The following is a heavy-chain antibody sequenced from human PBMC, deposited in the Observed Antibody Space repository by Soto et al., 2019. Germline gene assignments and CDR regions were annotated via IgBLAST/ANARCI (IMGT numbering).Heavy chain of an antibody. J-gene: IGHJ5*02. V-gene: IGHV3-48*03. CDR2: ISSSGSTI. Sequence: EVQLVESGGGLVQPGGSLRLSCAASGFTFSSYEMNWVRQAPGKGLEWVSYISSSGSTIYYADSVKGRFTISRDNAKNPLYLQMNSLRAEDTAVYYCARGLSAGWHNWFDPWGQGTLVTVSS. D-gene: IGHD2-15*01. CDR1: GFTFSSYE. CDR3: ARGLSAGWHNWFDP.